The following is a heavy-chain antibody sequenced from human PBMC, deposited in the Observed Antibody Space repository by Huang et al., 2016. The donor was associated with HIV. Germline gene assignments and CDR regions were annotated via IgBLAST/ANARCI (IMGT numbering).Heavy chain of an antibody. J-gene: IGHJ4*02. CDR3: ATGFDVFFDF. CDR2: LDPESGET. CDR1: EYTLTELS. V-gene: IGHV1-24*01. D-gene: IGHD3-9*01. Sequence: QVQLVQSRAEVKKPGASVKVSCKVSEYTLTELSIHWVRQPPGKGLEGMGGLDPESGETIYAQKFQGRVTMTEDTSTETAFMELSGLRPEDTAVYYCATGFDVFFDFWGQGTLVTVSS.